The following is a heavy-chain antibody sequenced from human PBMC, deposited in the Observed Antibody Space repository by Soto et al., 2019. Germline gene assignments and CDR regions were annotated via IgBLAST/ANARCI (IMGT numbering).Heavy chain of an antibody. CDR2: IWYDGSKT. CDR1: GFTFSNYG. D-gene: IGHD5-12*01. Sequence: GGSLRLSCAASGFTFSNYGFHWVRQAPGKGLEWVAVIWYDGSKTYYVESVKGRFTISRDNSKNTLYLQMNSLRAEDTAVYCCARDLGSTNYYFDYWGLGTLVTAPQ. CDR3: ARDLGSTNYYFDY. J-gene: IGHJ4*02. V-gene: IGHV3-33*01.